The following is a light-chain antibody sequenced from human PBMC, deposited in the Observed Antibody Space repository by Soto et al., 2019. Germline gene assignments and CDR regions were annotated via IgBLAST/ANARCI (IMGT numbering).Light chain of an antibody. CDR1: SSNIGGNS. CDR3: SSYTTSTTRII. Sequence: QSVMTQPPSVSAAPGQKVTISCSGSSSNIGGNSVSWYQQFPGTAPKLMIYEVSNRPSGVSNRFSGSKSGNTASLTISGLQAEDEADYYCSSYTTSTTRIIFGGGTKVTVL. CDR2: EVS. J-gene: IGLJ2*01. V-gene: IGLV2-14*01.